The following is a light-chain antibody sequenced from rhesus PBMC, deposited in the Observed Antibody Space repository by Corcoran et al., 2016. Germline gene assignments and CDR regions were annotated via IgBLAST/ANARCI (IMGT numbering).Light chain of an antibody. J-gene: IGKJ4*01. Sequence: ETVVTQSPATLSLSPGERATLSCRASQSVGSNLAWYQQRPGQAPMLLLYDASSRATGITVRFSGSGSGTEFTLTISSLEPEDVGVYYCQQYNKGSTFGGWTKVESK. CDR3: QQYNKGST. CDR2: DAS. V-gene: IGKV3-42*02. CDR1: QSVGSN.